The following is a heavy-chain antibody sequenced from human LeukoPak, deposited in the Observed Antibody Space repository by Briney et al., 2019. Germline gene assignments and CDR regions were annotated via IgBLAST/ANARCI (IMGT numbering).Heavy chain of an antibody. Sequence: PGGSLRLSCAASGFTFSSYGMHWVRQAPGKGLEWVAVIWYDGSNKYYADSVKGRFTISRDNSKNTLYLQMNSLRAEDTAVYYCASGDFWSGDYRGLLDYWGQGTLVTVSS. CDR1: GFTFSSYG. CDR3: ASGDFWSGDYRGLLDY. CDR2: IWYDGSNK. J-gene: IGHJ4*02. D-gene: IGHD3-3*01. V-gene: IGHV3-33*01.